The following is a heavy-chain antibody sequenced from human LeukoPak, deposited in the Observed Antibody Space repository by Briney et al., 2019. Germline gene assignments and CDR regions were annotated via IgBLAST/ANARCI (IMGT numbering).Heavy chain of an antibody. Sequence: GGSLRLSCAASGFTVSSNYMSWVRQAPGKGLEWVSVIYSGGSTYYADSVKGRFTISRDNSKNTLYLQMNSLRAEDTAVYFCAKDEAYYDFWSSGRFYYYMDVWGKGTTVTVSS. CDR2: IYSGGST. CDR3: AKDEAYYDFWSSGRFYYYMDV. V-gene: IGHV3-53*01. J-gene: IGHJ6*03. CDR1: GFTVSSNY. D-gene: IGHD3-3*01.